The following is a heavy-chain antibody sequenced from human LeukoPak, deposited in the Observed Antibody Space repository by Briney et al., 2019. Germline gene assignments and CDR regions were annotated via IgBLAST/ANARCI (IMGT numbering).Heavy chain of an antibody. CDR1: GDSVSSNNAA. V-gene: IGHV6-1*01. Sequence: SQTLSLTCAISGDSVSSNNAAWNRIRQSPSRGLEWLGRTYYRSKWFYEYAESVRSRITINPDTSKNQFSLQLSSVTPQDTAVYYCARAWALDVWGHGTMVTVSS. CDR3: ARAWALDV. CDR2: TYYRSKWFY. J-gene: IGHJ3*01.